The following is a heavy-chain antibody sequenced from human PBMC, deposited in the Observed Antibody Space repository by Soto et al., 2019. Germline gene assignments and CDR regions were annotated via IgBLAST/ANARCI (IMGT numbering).Heavy chain of an antibody. CDR3: ARGLYFYDNSGYLPFDY. CDR2: IYSGGST. CDR1: GFTVSGNY. D-gene: IGHD3-22*01. Sequence: EVQLVESGGGLIQPGGSPRLSCAASGFTVSGNYMSWVRQAPGKGLEWVSLIYSGGSTYYADSVKGRFTISRDNSENTLYLQMNSLRAEDTAVYYCARGLYFYDNSGYLPFDYWGQGNLVTVSS. J-gene: IGHJ4*02. V-gene: IGHV3-53*01.